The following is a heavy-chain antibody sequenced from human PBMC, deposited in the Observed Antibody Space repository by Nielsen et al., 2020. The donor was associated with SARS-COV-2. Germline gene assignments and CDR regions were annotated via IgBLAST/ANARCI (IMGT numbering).Heavy chain of an antibody. V-gene: IGHV4-34*01. CDR1: GGSFSGYY. CDR2: INHSGST. CDR3: ARGYGEYYYDSSGYWGKTYYYYGMDV. Sequence: SETLSLTCAVYGGSFSGYYLSWIRQPPGKGLEWIGEINHSGSTNYNPSLKSRVTISVDTSKNQFSLKLSSVTAADTAVYYCARGYGEYYYDSSGYWGKTYYYYGMDVWGQGTTVTVSS. J-gene: IGHJ6*02. D-gene: IGHD3-22*01.